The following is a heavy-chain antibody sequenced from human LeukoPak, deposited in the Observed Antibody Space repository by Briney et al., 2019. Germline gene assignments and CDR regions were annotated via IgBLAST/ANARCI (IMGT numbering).Heavy chain of an antibody. CDR2: IYYSGST. V-gene: IGHV4-39*01. CDR3: ARHRPYSSGWYKTYCFVY. Sequence: SETLSLTCTVSGGSISSSGYYWGWIRQPPGRGREWIGSIYYSGSTYYNPSLKSRVTISVDTSKNQFSLKLSSVTAADTAVYYCARHRPYSSGWYKTYCFVYWGQGTLVTVSS. D-gene: IGHD6-19*01. CDR1: GGSISSSGYY. J-gene: IGHJ4*02.